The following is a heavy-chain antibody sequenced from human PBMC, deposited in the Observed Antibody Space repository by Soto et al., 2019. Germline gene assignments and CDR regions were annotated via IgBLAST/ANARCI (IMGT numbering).Heavy chain of an antibody. D-gene: IGHD3-16*01. J-gene: IGHJ4*02. CDR2: IYYSGST. CDR1: GGSISSYY. Sequence: PSETLSLTCTVSGGSISSYYWSWIRQPPGKGLEWIGYIYYSGSTNYNPSLKSRVTISVDTSKNQFSLKLSSVTAADTAVYYCARYGGRDEYYFDYWGQGTLVTVSS. CDR3: ARYGGRDEYYFDY. V-gene: IGHV4-59*01.